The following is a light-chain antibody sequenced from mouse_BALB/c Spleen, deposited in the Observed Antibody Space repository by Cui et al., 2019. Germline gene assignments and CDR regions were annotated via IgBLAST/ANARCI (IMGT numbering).Light chain of an antibody. CDR1: QDVGTT. CDR2: WAP. Sequence: DIVMTQSHKLMSTSVGDRVSITCKASQDVGTTVAWYQQKPGQSPKLLIYWAPNRHTGVPDRFTGSGSGTDFTLTISNVQSEDLADYFCQQYNNYPPSLTFGAGTKLELK. J-gene: IGKJ5*01. CDR3: QQYNNYPPSLT. V-gene: IGKV6-23*01.